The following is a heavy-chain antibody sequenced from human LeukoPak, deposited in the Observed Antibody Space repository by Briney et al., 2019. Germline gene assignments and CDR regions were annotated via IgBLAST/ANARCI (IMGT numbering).Heavy chain of an antibody. CDR3: ARKGLIVVAFDI. J-gene: IGHJ3*02. D-gene: IGHD1-26*01. CDR2: ISSSSSYI. Sequence: GGSLRLSCAASGFTFSSYSMNWVRQAPGKGLEWVSSISSSSSYIYYADSVKGRFTISRDNAKNSLYLQMNSLRAEDTAVYYCARKGLIVVAFDIWGQGTMVTVSS. CDR1: GFTFSSYS. V-gene: IGHV3-21*01.